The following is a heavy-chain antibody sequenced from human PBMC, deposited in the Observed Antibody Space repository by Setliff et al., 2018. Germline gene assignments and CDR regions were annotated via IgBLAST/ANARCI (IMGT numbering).Heavy chain of an antibody. J-gene: IGHJ6*03. CDR3: ARMSGFLYIDV. CDR2: IYYRGDT. CDR1: DDSISSRRYY. Sequence: SETLSLTCTVSDDSISSRRYYWGWFRQPAGKGLEWIGRIYYRGDTYYNPSLKSRVTISVDTSKNQFALKLSSVTAADTAVYYCARMSGFLYIDVWGKGTTVTV. D-gene: IGHD3-3*01. V-gene: IGHV4-39*06.